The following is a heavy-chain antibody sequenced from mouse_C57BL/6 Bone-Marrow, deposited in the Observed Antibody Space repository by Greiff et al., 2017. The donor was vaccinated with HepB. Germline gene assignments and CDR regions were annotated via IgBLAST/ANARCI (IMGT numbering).Heavy chain of an antibody. CDR1: GFTFSNYW. J-gene: IGHJ3*01. CDR3: TEGTAQATRFAY. Sequence: DVKLVESGGGLVQPGGSMKLSCVASGFTFSNYWMNWVRQSPEKGLEWVAQIRLKSDNYATHYAESVKGRFTISRDDSKSSVYLQMNNLRAEDTGIYYCTEGTAQATRFAYWGQGTLVTVSA. V-gene: IGHV6-3*01. D-gene: IGHD3-2*02. CDR2: IRLKSDNYAT.